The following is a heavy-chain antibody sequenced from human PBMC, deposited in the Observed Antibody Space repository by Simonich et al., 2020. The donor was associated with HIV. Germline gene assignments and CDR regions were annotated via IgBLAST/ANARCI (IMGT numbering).Heavy chain of an antibody. CDR1: GGSISSSNYH. V-gene: IGHV4-39*01. J-gene: IGHJ6*03. D-gene: IGHD6-19*01. CDR2: IDYRGST. Sequence: QLQLQESGPGLVKPSETLSLTCTVSGGSISSSNYHWGWIRQPPGKGLEWIGSIDYRGSTYYNPALKSRVTISVDTSKNQFSLRLSSVTAADTAVYYCARVGGGSGWLHYYYYYMDVWGKGTTVTVSS. CDR3: ARVGGGSGWLHYYYYYMDV.